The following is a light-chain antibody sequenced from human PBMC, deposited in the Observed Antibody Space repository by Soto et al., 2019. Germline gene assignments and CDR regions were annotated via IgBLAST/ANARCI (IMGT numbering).Light chain of an antibody. J-gene: IGLJ2*01. V-gene: IGLV2-11*01. CDR1: SSDVGGYNY. CDR3: CSYAGSYTSHVV. CDR2: DVS. Sequence: QAVVTQPRSVSGSPGQSVTISCTGTSSDVGGYNYVSWYQQHPGKAPKLMIYDVSKRPSGVPDRFSGSKSGNTASLTISGLQAEDEADYYCCSYAGSYTSHVVFGGGTQLTVL.